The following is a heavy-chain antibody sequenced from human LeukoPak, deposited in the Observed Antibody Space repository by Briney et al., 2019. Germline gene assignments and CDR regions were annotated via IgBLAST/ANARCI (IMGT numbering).Heavy chain of an antibody. Sequence: GASVKVSCKASGGTFSSYAISWVRQAPGQGLEWMGGIIPIFGTAKYAQKFQGRVTITRNTSISTAYMELSSLRSEDTAVYYCARGRIWSLWFGDRNGKNWFDPWGQGTLVTVSS. CDR3: ARGRIWSLWFGDRNGKNWFDP. CDR2: IIPIFGTA. CDR1: GGTFSSYA. J-gene: IGHJ5*02. V-gene: IGHV1-69*05. D-gene: IGHD3-10*01.